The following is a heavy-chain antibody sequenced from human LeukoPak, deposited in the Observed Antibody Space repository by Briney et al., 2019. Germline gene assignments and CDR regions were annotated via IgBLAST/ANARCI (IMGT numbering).Heavy chain of an antibody. CDR1: GFSFSTYS. CDR2: VSGTSGYI. CDR3: ARWYSSGWYSDY. D-gene: IGHD6-19*01. J-gene: IGHJ4*02. V-gene: IGHV3-21*06. Sequence: GGSLRLSCAASGFSFSTYSMIWVRQAPGEGLEWVSSVSGTSGYIYYADSVRGRFTISRDNAKNTVYLQMNSVRAEDTAVYYCARWYSSGWYSDYWGQGTLVTVSS.